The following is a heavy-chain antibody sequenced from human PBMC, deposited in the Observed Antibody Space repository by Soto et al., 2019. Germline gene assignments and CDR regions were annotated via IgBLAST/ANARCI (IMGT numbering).Heavy chain of an antibody. CDR2: ISQSGNT. CDR1: GGSISSSNW. D-gene: IGHD2-21*01. V-gene: IGHV4-4*02. Sequence: QVQLRESGPGLVKPSGTLSLTCAVSGGSISSSNWWNWVRQPPGKGLEWIGEISQSGNTNYNPSLKSRVTISVDKSKKYFSLKLDSVTAADTAVHYCAREVSGVQAFYYWGQGTLVTVSS. J-gene: IGHJ4*02. CDR3: AREVSGVQAFYY.